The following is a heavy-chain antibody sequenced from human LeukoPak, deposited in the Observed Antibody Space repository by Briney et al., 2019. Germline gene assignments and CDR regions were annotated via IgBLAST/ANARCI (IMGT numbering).Heavy chain of an antibody. CDR2: IIPIFGTA. CDR1: GYTLTGYY. V-gene: IGHV1-69*01. J-gene: IGHJ6*02. CDR3: ARPFYYYGSGSYYYYYYGMDV. D-gene: IGHD3-10*01. Sequence: SVKVSCKASGYTLTGYYMHWVRQAPGQGLEWMGGIIPIFGTANYAQKFQGRVTITANESTSTAYMELSSLRSEDTAVYYCARPFYYYGSGSYYYYYYGMDVWGQGTTVTVSS.